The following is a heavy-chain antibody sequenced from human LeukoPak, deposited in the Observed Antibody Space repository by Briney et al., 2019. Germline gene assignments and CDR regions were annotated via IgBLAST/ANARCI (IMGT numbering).Heavy chain of an antibody. CDR1: GYIFTDYY. V-gene: IGHV1-8*02. CDR2: MNPNSGNT. D-gene: IGHD5-18*01. Sequence: ASVKVSCKASGYIFTDYYMHWVRQATGQGLEWMGWMNPNSGNTGYAQKFQGRVTMTRNTSISTAYMELSSLRSEDTAVYYCASGGANTAMVKYWGQGTLVTVSS. J-gene: IGHJ4*02. CDR3: ASGGANTAMVKY.